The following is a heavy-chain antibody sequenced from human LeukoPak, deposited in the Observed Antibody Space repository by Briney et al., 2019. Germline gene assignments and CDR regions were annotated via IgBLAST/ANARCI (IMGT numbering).Heavy chain of an antibody. Sequence: GESLKISCKGSGYSFTSYWIGWVRQMPGKGLEWMGIIYPGDSDTRYSPSFQGQVTISADKSINTAYLQWSSLKASDTAMYYCARQRVTTVSRTYYYYAMDVWGQGTTVTVSS. J-gene: IGHJ6*02. CDR3: ARQRVTTVSRTYYYYAMDV. CDR1: GYSFTSYW. CDR2: IYPGDSDT. D-gene: IGHD4-17*01. V-gene: IGHV5-51*01.